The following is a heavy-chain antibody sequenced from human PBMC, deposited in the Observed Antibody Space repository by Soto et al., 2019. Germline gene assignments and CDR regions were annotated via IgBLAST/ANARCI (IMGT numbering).Heavy chain of an antibody. D-gene: IGHD3-3*01. Sequence: QVPLVQSGAEVKEPGSSVKVSCKASGGTFSSYAISWVRQAPGQGLEWIGGIIPIFGTANYAQKFQGRVTITADESTSTAYIELSSLRSEDTAVYYCASTPSITIFGVANYYYYGMDVWGQGTTVTVSS. CDR1: GGTFSSYA. V-gene: IGHV1-69*01. CDR3: ASTPSITIFGVANYYYYGMDV. J-gene: IGHJ6*02. CDR2: IIPIFGTA.